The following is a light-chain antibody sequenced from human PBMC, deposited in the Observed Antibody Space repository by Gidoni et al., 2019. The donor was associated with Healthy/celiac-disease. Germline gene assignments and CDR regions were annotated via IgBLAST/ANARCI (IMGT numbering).Light chain of an antibody. CDR2: GAS. V-gene: IGKV3-20*01. Sequence: VFTPSPGTLSLSPGERATLSCRASQSVSSSYLAWYQQKPGQAPRRLIYGASSRATGIPDRFSGRGSGTDFTLNISRLEPEDFAVYYCQQYGSSPPEITFGQGTRLEIK. CDR3: QQYGSSPPEIT. CDR1: QSVSSSY. J-gene: IGKJ5*01.